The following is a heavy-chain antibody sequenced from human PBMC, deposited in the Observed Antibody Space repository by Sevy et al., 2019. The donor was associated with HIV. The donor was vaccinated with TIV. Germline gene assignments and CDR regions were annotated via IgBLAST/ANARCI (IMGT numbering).Heavy chain of an antibody. V-gene: IGHV3-30*02. CDR2: IRSDGSDK. Sequence: GGSLRLSCTASGFTFSNFGMHWVRQVPGKGLEWVTFIRSDGSDKYYAASVKGRFTISRDDSKNTLYLQMDSLRAEDTAIYYCAKDLAGPGRRDFDYWGQGTLVTVSS. J-gene: IGHJ4*02. D-gene: IGHD6-13*01. CDR1: GFTFSNFG. CDR3: AKDLAGPGRRDFDY.